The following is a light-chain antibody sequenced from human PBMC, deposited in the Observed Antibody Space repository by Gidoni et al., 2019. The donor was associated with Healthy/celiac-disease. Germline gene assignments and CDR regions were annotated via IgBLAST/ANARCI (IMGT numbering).Light chain of an antibody. CDR2: AAS. V-gene: IGKV1-39*01. Sequence: DIQMTQSPSYLSASVGDRVTITCRASQSISSYLNWYQQKPGKAPKLLIYAASSLQSGVPSRFSGSGSGTDFTLTISSLQPEEFATYYCQQSYSTPPYTFGQGTKLEIK. J-gene: IGKJ2*01. CDR3: QQSYSTPPYT. CDR1: QSISSY.